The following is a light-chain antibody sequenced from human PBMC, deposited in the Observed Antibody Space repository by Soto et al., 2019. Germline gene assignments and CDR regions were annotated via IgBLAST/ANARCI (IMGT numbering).Light chain of an antibody. J-gene: IGKJ3*01. V-gene: IGKV3-11*01. CDR3: QSLFT. CDR2: DVT. CDR1: QSVSNY. Sequence: EIVLTQSPATLSLSPGERATLSCRASQSVSNYLAWYQQKPGQAPRLLIYDVTNTAIGIPARFSGSGSGTDVTLTISSLQPEDFAVYYCQSLFTFGPGTKVDIK.